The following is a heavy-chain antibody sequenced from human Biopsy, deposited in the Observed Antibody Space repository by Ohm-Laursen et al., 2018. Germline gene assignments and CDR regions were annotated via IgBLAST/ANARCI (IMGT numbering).Heavy chain of an antibody. CDR3: GNEVHGRDY. CDR2: INQAGTT. J-gene: IGHJ4*02. CDR1: GKTFSDYH. D-gene: IGHD2-15*01. V-gene: IGHV4-34*08. Sequence: SDTLSLTYAVFGKTFSDYHWSWIRQPPGKGLEWIGQINQAGTTNYNPSLKSRVSISADASKYEFSLRLTSVTAADTAVYLCGNEVHGRDYWGLGAQVTVSS.